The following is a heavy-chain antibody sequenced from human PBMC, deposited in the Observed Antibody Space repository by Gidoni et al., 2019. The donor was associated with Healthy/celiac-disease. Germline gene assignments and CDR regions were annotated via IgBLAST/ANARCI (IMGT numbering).Heavy chain of an antibody. V-gene: IGHV3-48*02. J-gene: IGHJ6*03. Sequence: EVQLVESGGGLVQPGGSLSLSCAASGFTFSSYSLNWVRQAPGKGLEWVSYISSSSSTIYYADSVKGRFTISRDNAKNSLYLQMNSLRDEDTAVYYCARDQADIVVVPAAINMDVWGKGTTVTVSS. CDR2: ISSSSSTI. CDR1: GFTFSSYS. CDR3: ARDQADIVVVPAAINMDV. D-gene: IGHD2-2*02.